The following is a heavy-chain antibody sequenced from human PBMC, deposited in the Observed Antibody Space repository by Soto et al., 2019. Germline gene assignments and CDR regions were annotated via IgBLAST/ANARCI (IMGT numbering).Heavy chain of an antibody. Sequence: QLQLQESGPGLVKPSETLSLTCTVSGGSISSSSYYWGWIRQPPGKGLEWIGSIYYSGSTYYNPSLKSRVTLSVDTSKNQFSLKMSSVTAADTAVYYCATLPEQWLSVWFDYWGQGTLVTVSS. D-gene: IGHD6-19*01. J-gene: IGHJ4*02. CDR1: GGSISSSSYY. CDR2: IYYSGST. V-gene: IGHV4-39*01. CDR3: ATLPEQWLSVWFDY.